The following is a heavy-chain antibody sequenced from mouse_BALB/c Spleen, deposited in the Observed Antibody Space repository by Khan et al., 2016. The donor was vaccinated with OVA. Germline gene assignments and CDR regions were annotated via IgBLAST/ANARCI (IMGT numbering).Heavy chain of an antibody. Sequence: EVDLVESGGGLVQPGGSRKLSCAASGFTFNSYGMHWDRQAPEKGLEWVAYISGDSNTIYYADTVKGRLTISRDNPKNTLFLQMTSLMSEDTAMYYCATSYFYGYYFDYWGPGTTLTVS. CDR1: GFTFNSYG. V-gene: IGHV5-17*02. CDR3: ATSYFYGYYFDY. D-gene: IGHD1-1*01. J-gene: IGHJ2*01. CDR2: ISGDSNTI.